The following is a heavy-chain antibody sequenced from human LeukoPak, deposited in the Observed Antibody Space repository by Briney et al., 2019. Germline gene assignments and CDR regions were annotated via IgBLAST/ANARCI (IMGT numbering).Heavy chain of an antibody. CDR2: FSPGDGET. CDR1: GYSLTELS. D-gene: IGHD3-16*02. V-gene: IGHV1-24*01. CDR3: ATRLGEFSSRDAFNI. Sequence: GASVKVSCKVSGYSLTELSMHWVRQAPGKGLEWVGGFSPGDGETIYAQRFQGRVTMTEATSTDIAYMELRSLTYEDTPVYYCATRLGEFSSRDAFNIWGQGTMVTVSS. J-gene: IGHJ3*02.